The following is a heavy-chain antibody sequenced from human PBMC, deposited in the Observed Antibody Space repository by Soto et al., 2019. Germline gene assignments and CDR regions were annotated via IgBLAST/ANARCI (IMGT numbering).Heavy chain of an antibody. CDR2: IFYSGST. D-gene: IGHD1-26*01. Sequence: PSETLSLTCTVSVDSISNYYWSWIRQPPGKGLEWIGYIFYSGSTNYSPSLRSRVTISVDTSKNQFSLELSSVTAADTAVYYCARDGKVSGSATHWFDPWGQGTLVTVSS. V-gene: IGHV4-59*01. CDR3: ARDGKVSGSATHWFDP. J-gene: IGHJ5*02. CDR1: VDSISNYY.